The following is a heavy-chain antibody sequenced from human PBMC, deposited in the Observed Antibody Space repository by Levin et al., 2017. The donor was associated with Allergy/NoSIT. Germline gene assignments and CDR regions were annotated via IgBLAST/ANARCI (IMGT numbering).Heavy chain of an antibody. Sequence: PSETLSLTCAGSGFTFTNYNMNWLRQAPGKGLEWVSYISSSTIYYADSVRGRFTISRDIAKSSVFLQMDSLRDEDTAVYYCARVSSGWSNDYWGQGTLVTVSS. J-gene: IGHJ4*02. CDR1: GFTFTNYN. CDR2: ISSSTI. D-gene: IGHD6-19*01. CDR3: ARVSSGWSNDY. V-gene: IGHV3-48*02.